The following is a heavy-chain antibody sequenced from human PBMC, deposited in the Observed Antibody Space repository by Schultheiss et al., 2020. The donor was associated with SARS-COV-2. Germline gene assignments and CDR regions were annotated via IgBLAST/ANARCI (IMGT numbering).Heavy chain of an antibody. D-gene: IGHD1-26*01. Sequence: ASVKVSYKASGYTFRYYMHWVRQAPGQGLEWMGIINPSGGSTSYAQKFQGRVTMTRDTSTSTVYMELSSLRSEDTAVYYCANSGSYLSYFDYWGQGTLVTVSS. J-gene: IGHJ4*02. CDR2: INPSGGST. CDR3: ANSGSYLSYFDY. V-gene: IGHV1-46*01. CDR1: GYTFRYY.